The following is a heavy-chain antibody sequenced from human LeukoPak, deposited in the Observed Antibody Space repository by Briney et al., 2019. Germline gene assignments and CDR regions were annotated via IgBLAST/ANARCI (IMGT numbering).Heavy chain of an antibody. V-gene: IGHV4-4*09. D-gene: IGHD2/OR15-2a*01. CDR3: ARGDFYRYYFDY. Sequence: SETLSLTCTVSGGSIRTYYWSWIRQPPGKGLEWIGYIYTSGSTNYNPSLKSRVTMSLGTSENQFSLKLSSVTAADTAVYYCARGDFYRYYFDYWGQGTLVTVSS. CDR2: IYTSGST. J-gene: IGHJ4*02. CDR1: GGSIRTYY.